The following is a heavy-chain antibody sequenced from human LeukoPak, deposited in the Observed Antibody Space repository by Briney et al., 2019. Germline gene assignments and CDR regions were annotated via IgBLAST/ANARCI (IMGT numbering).Heavy chain of an antibody. CDR2: IYHSGNT. D-gene: IGHD3-10*02. Sequence: SETLSLTCTVSDYSISSGYSWAWIRQPPGKGLEWIGSIYHSGNTHYNPSLKSRVTISVDTSKNQFSLNLSFVTAADTAVYYCARDGYYYVGLDYWGQGTLVTVSS. V-gene: IGHV4-38-2*02. CDR1: DYSISSGYS. CDR3: ARDGYYYVGLDY. J-gene: IGHJ4*02.